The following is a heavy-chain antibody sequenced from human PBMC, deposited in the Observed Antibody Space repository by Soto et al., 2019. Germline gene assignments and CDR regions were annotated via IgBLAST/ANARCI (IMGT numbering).Heavy chain of an antibody. J-gene: IGHJ5*02. Sequence: GSLRLSCDPSGFSFNSFFMHWVRQSPGKRLEWVSRISNDGTGTTYADSVQGRFTVSRDNSKTTVYLQMNRLRPEDTAVYFCVRDQDSRGYSDFNRWGQENQVTVSS. D-gene: IGHD3-22*01. V-gene: IGHV3-74*01. CDR2: ISNDGTGT. CDR1: GFSFNSFF. CDR3: VRDQDSRGYSDFNR.